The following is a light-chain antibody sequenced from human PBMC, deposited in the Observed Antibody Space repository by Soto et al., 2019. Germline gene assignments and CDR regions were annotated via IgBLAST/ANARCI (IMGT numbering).Light chain of an antibody. J-gene: IGKJ5*01. V-gene: IGKV1-39*01. CDR3: QQSYSTLALT. CDR1: ESISRH. Sequence: DIPMTQSPSSLYASVGDRVTITCRASESISRHLKWYQQKPGKAPKLLIYAASSLQNRVPSRFSGSGSGTDFTLTIRNLPPEDFATYYSQQSYSTLALTFGQGTRLEI. CDR2: AAS.